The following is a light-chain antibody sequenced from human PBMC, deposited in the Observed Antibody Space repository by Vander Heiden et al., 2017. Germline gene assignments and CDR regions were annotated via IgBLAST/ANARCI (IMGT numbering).Light chain of an antibody. CDR1: SSDVGSYNL. CDR3: CSYAGSSTSYV. J-gene: IGLJ1*01. CDR2: EGS. Sequence: QSALTQPASVSGSPGQSITISCPRTSSDVGSYNLVSWYQQHPGKAPKLMIYEGSKRPSGVANRFSGSKSGNTASLTISGLQAEDEADYYCCSYAGSSTSYVFGTGTKVTVL. V-gene: IGLV2-23*01.